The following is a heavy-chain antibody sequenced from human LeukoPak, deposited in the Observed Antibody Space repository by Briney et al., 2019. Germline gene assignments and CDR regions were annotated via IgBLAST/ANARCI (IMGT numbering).Heavy chain of an antibody. D-gene: IGHD6-13*01. Sequence: PGGSLRLSCAASGFTFSSYAMSWVRQAPGKGLEWVSAISGSGGSTYYADSVKGRFTISRDNSKNTLYLQMNSLRAEDTAVYYCAKGAGSSWSYYYYGMDVWGQGTTVTVSS. CDR3: AKGAGSSWSYYYYGMDV. V-gene: IGHV3-23*01. J-gene: IGHJ6*02. CDR1: GFTFSSYA. CDR2: ISGSGGST.